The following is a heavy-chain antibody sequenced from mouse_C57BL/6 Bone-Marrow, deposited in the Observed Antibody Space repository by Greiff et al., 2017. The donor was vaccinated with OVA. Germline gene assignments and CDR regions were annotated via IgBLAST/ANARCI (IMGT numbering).Heavy chain of an antibody. Sequence: VQLQQSGAELARPGASVKLSCKASGYTFTSYGISWVKQRTGQGLEWIGEIYPRSGNTYYNEKFKGKATLTADKSSSTAYMELRSLTSEDSAVYFCARPYYYGSPWFAYWGQGTLVTVSA. D-gene: IGHD1-1*01. CDR2: IYPRSGNT. V-gene: IGHV1-81*01. CDR1: GYTFTSYG. CDR3: ARPYYYGSPWFAY. J-gene: IGHJ3*01.